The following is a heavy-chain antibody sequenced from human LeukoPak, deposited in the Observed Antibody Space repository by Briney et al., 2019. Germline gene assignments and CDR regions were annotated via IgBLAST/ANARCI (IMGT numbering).Heavy chain of an antibody. Sequence: GGSLRLSCAASGFTFSSYAMSWVRQAPGKGLEWVSAISGSGGSTYYADSVKGRFTISRDNSKNTLYLQMNSLRAEDTAVYYCAKGPSNPASEQWLAFDYWGQGTLVTVSS. CDR1: GFTFSSYA. CDR2: ISGSGGST. V-gene: IGHV3-23*01. D-gene: IGHD6-19*01. CDR3: AKGPSNPASEQWLAFDY. J-gene: IGHJ4*02.